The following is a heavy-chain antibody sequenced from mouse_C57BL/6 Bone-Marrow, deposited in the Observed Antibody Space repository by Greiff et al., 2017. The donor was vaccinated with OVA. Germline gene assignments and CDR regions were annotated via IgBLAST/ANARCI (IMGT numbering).Heavy chain of an antibody. CDR3: ARARVNSSNYGAMDY. V-gene: IGHV1-82*01. Sequence: QVQLKESGPELVKPGASVKISCKASGYAFSSAWMNWVKQRPGKGLEWIGRIYPGDGDTNYNGKFKGKATLTADKSSSTAYMQLSSLTSEDYAVYICARARVNSSNYGAMDYWGQGTSVTVSS. CDR2: IYPGDGDT. J-gene: IGHJ4*01. CDR1: GYAFSSAW. D-gene: IGHD2-5*01.